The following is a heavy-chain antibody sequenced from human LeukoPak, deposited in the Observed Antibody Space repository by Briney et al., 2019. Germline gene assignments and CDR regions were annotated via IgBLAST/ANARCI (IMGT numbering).Heavy chain of an antibody. D-gene: IGHD3-22*01. CDR3: AKDLLDYYDSSGYYLDAFDI. J-gene: IGHJ3*02. CDR2: ISGSGGST. Sequence: GGSLRLSCAASGFTFSYYWMSWVRQAPGKGLEWVSAISGSGGSTYYADSVKGRFTISRDNSKNTLYLQMNSLRAEDTAVYYCAKDLLDYYDSSGYYLDAFDIWGQGTMVTVSS. CDR1: GFTFSYYW. V-gene: IGHV3-23*01.